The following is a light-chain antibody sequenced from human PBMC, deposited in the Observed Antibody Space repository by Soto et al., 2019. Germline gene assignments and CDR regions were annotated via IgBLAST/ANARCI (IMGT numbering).Light chain of an antibody. V-gene: IGKV3-15*01. J-gene: IGKJ1*01. CDR1: QSGSSN. CDR3: QQHNNWPPWT. CDR2: GAS. Sequence: EIVMKQSPATLSVSPGERATLSCRASQSGSSNLAWYQQKPGQAPRLLMYGASTRATGIPDRFSGSGSGTEFTLTISSLESADFAVYYCQQHNNWPPWTCGQGTKVEIK.